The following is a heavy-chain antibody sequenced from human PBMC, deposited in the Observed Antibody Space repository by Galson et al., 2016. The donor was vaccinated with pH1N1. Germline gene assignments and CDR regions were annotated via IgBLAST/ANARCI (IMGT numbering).Heavy chain of an antibody. J-gene: IGHJ4*02. D-gene: IGHD4-17*01. Sequence: SLRLSCAGSRFSFSDYWMHWVRQAPGKGLEWIAYINYSGRDTYYGDSVRGRFTISRDNAKNSMYLQMNSLRAEDTAVYYCTRCDYGDYVGIDYWGQGTVVTVSS. V-gene: IGHV3-11*01. CDR3: TRCDYGDYVGIDY. CDR1: RFSFSDYW. CDR2: INYSGRDT.